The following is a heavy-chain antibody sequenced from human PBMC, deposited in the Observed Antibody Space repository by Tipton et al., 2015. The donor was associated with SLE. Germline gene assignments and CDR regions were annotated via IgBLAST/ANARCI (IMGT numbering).Heavy chain of an antibody. D-gene: IGHD3-10*01. CDR2: IYHTGST. J-gene: IGHJ3*02. Sequence: TLSLTCTVSGGSISTYYWSWIRQPPKQGLEWIGWIYHTGSTDYNPSLKSRVTLSVDTSKNQFSLRLSSVTAADTAVYYCARDYYGSGFDAFDIWGQGKMVTVSS. CDR1: GGSISTYY. CDR3: ARDYYGSGFDAFDI. V-gene: IGHV4-59*01.